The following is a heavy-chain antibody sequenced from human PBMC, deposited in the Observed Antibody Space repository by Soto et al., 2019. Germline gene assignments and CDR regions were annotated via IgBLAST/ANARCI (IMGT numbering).Heavy chain of an antibody. CDR2: IYYSGST. V-gene: IGHV4-59*08. CDR3: ASLSDIGDALDI. J-gene: IGHJ3*02. CDR1: GGSISSYY. Sequence: TSETLSLTCTVSGGSISSYYWSWIRQPPGKGLEWIGYIYYSGSTNYNPSLKSRVTISVDTSKNQFSLKLSSVTAADTAVYYCASLSDIGDALDIWGQGTMVTVSS. D-gene: IGHD2-15*01.